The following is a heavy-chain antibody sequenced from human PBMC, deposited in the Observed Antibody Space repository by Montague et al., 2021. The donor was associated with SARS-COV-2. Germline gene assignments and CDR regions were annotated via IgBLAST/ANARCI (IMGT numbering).Heavy chain of an antibody. V-gene: IGHV3-30-3*01. CDR1: GFTFSSYA. Sequence: SLSLSCAASGFTFSSYAMHWVRQAPGKGLEWVAVISYDGSNKYYADSVKGRFTISRDNSKNTLYLQMNILRAEDTAVYYCARDTYDSSGYSDGMDVWGQGTTVTVSS. CDR2: ISYDGSNK. D-gene: IGHD3-22*01. J-gene: IGHJ6*02. CDR3: ARDTYDSSGYSDGMDV.